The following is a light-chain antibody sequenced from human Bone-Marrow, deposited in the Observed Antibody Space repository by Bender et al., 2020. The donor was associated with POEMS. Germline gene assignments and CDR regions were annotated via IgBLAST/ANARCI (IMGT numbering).Light chain of an antibody. V-gene: IGLV1-44*01. CDR1: SSNIGAHA. J-gene: IGLJ2*01. Sequence: QSVLTQPPSASGTPGQRVTISCSGGSSNIGAHAVNWYQHLPGTAPKLLIYSSHRRPSEVPDRFSGSRSGTSASLAISGLQSEDEADYYCSSYAGTSSFGVLFGGGTRLTVL. CDR3: SSYAGTSSFGVL. CDR2: SSH.